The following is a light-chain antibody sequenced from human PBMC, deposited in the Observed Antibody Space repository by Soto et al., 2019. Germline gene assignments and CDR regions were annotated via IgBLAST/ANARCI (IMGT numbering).Light chain of an antibody. CDR2: GAS. V-gene: IGKV3-20*01. CDR3: QQYGSSTLT. CDR1: QSVSSSY. Sequence: EIVLTQSPGTLSLSPGERATLSCRASQSVSSSYLAWYQQKPGQAPSLLIYGASSRATGIPDRFSGSGSGTDFTLTISRLEPEDFAVYYCQQYGSSTLTFGPGTKVDIK. J-gene: IGKJ3*01.